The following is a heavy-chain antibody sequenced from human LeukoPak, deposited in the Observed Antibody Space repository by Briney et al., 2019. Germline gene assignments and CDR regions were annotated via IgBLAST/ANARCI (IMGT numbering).Heavy chain of an antibody. CDR3: ARQGSLKKFFDY. D-gene: IGHD2-15*01. J-gene: IGHJ4*02. CDR1: GYTFTSYG. V-gene: IGHV1-18*01. Sequence: ASVKVSCKASGYTFTSYGISWVRQAPGQGLEWMGWISAYNGNTNYAQKLQGRVTMTTDTSTSTAYMELSSLRSEDTAVYYCARQGSLKKFFDYWGQGTLVTVSS. CDR2: ISAYNGNT.